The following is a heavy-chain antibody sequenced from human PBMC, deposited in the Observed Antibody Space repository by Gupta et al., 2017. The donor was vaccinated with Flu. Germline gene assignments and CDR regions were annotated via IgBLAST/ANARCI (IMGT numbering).Heavy chain of an antibody. Sequence: QVQLQQWGAGLLKPSETLSLTCAVYGGSFSGYYWSWIRQPPGKGLEWIGEINHSGSTNYNPSLKSRVTRSVDTSKNQFSLKLSSVTAADTAVYYCARSNRECGAFDIWGQGTMVTVSS. CDR3: ARSNRECGAFDI. CDR2: INHSGST. CDR1: GGSFSGYY. D-gene: IGHD2-21*01. V-gene: IGHV4-34*01. J-gene: IGHJ3*02.